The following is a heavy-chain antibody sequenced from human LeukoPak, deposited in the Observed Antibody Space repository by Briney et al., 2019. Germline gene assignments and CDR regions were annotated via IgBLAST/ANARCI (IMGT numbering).Heavy chain of an antibody. J-gene: IGHJ4*02. Sequence: GESLKISCKGPGYSFTSYWIGWVRQMPGKGLEWMGIIYPGDSDTRYSPSFQGQVTISVDKSISTAYLQWNSLKASDTAMYYCARASVSCYNYWGQGTLVTVSS. CDR3: ARASVSCYNY. CDR1: GYSFTSYW. D-gene: IGHD1-26*01. CDR2: IYPGDSDT. V-gene: IGHV5-51*01.